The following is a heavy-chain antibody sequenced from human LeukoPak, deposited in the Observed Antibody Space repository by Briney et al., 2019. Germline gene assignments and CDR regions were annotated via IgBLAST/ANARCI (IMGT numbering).Heavy chain of an antibody. V-gene: IGHV6-1*01. CDR1: GDSVSSNSVT. Sequence: QTLSLTCAISGDSVSSNSVTWNWIRQSPSRGLEWLGRTYYRSKWSNDYAVSVKSRIIINPDTSKNQFSLQLDSVTPEDTAVYYCVRVTGGVFDYWGPGTLVTVSS. CDR2: TYYRSKWSN. D-gene: IGHD2-8*02. J-gene: IGHJ4*02. CDR3: VRVTGGVFDY.